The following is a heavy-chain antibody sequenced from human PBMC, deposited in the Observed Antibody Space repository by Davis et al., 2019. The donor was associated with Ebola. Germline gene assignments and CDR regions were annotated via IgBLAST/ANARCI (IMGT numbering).Heavy chain of an antibody. CDR1: GFRFSDYH. J-gene: IGHJ4*02. D-gene: IGHD4-23*01. V-gene: IGHV3-11*01. Sequence: GGSLRLSCAASGFRFSDYHMSWIRQAPGKGLEWISHISGSGITTHHADSVRGRFTISRDNAKNSLHLQMNSLRSEDTAVYYCARDPSANSPSNFYFDYWGPGILVTVSS. CDR2: ISGSGITT. CDR3: ARDPSANSPSNFYFDY.